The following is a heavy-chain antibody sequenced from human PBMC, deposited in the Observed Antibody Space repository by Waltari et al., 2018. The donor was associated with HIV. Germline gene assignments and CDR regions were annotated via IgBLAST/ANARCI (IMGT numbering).Heavy chain of an antibody. CDR1: GFIFNTYS. D-gene: IGHD6-6*01. V-gene: IGHV3-21*02. J-gene: IGHJ5*02. CDR3: ARDSRGSTWSLNWFDP. CDR2: IISSGNFK. Sequence: EVQLVESGGGPVKPGESLRLSCVTSGFIFNTYSMNWVRQAPGKGPEWVSSIISSGNFKHYADSVKGRFTISRDNAENSLYLQMNGLRAEDTAIYYCARDSRGSTWSLNWFDPWGQGTLVTVSS.